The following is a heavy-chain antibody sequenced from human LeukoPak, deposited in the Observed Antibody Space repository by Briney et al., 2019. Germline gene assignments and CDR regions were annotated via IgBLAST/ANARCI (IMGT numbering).Heavy chain of an antibody. CDR2: ISGSGGST. Sequence: GGSLRLSCAASGFTFSSYDMSWVRQAPGKGLEWVSVISGSGGSTYYADSVKGRFTISRDNSKNTLYLQMNSLRAEGTAVYYCAKDRWGGPYWGQGTLVTVSS. CDR1: GFTFSSYD. V-gene: IGHV3-23*01. CDR3: AKDRWGGPY. D-gene: IGHD3-16*01. J-gene: IGHJ4*02.